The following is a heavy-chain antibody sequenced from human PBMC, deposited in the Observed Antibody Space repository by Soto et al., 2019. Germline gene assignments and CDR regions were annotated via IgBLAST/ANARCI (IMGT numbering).Heavy chain of an antibody. CDR2: INHSGTT. V-gene: IGHV4-34*01. D-gene: IGHD1-26*01. CDR1: VGSFSSYY. Sequence: SETLSLTCGVSVGSFSSYYWTLIRQPPGKGLEWIGEINHSGTTNYNPSVKRRVTISADTPKRQFSRNLRSVTAADTAVYYCASMRGRSASQYYPPPFHFWGQGIPV. J-gene: IGHJ1*01. CDR3: ASMRGRSASQYYPPPFHF.